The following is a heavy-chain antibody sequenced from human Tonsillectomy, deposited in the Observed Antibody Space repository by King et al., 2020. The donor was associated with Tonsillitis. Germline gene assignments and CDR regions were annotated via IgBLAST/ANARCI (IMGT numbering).Heavy chain of an antibody. CDR1: GYTFTKYG. CDR2: ISVYNDNA. CDR3: ATSSMVRGAPFDS. J-gene: IGHJ4*02. V-gene: IGHV1-18*04. D-gene: IGHD3-10*01. Sequence: QLVQSGAEVKKTGASVKVSCKASGYTFTKYGFSWIRQAPGQGLEWMGWISVYNDNAKYAQKFQGRVTMTTDTSTSTAYMDLRSLRSDDTAIYYCATSSMVRGAPFDSWGQGTLVTVSS.